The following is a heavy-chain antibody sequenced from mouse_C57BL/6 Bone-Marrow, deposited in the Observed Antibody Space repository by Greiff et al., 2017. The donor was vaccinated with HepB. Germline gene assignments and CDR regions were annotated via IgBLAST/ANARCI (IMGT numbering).Heavy chain of an antibody. V-gene: IGHV5-9*01. CDR2: ISGGGGNT. D-gene: IGHD1-1*01. J-gene: IGHJ4*01. Sequence: EVQRVESGGGLVKPGGSLKLSCAASGFTFSSYTMSWVRQTPEKRLEWVATISGGGGNTYYPDSVKGRFTISRDNAKNTLYLQMSSLRSEDTALYYCARLRITTVVATDYAMDYWGQGTSVTVSS. CDR1: GFTFSSYT. CDR3: ARLRITTVVATDYAMDY.